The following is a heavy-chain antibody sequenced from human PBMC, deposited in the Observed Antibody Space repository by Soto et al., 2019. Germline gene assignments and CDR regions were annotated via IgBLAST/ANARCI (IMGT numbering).Heavy chain of an antibody. CDR2: ISAYNGNT. V-gene: IGHV1-18*01. D-gene: IGHD6-19*01. CDR1: GYTFTSYG. Sequence: SVKVTCKASGYTFTSYGLSWVRQAPEQGLEWMGWISAYNGNTNYAQKLQGRVTMTTDTSTSTAYMELRGLGSDDTAVYYCAREGSSGWYYYYYYYMDVWGKGTTVTVSS. CDR3: AREGSSGWYYYYYYYMDV. J-gene: IGHJ6*03.